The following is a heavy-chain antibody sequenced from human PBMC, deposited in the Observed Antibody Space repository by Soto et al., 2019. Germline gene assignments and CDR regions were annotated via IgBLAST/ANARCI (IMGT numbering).Heavy chain of an antibody. J-gene: IGHJ4*02. CDR3: ARDPDYGDYWGYFFDS. CDR2: INPTSGGT. CDR1: GYTFAAYY. V-gene: IGHV1-2*02. D-gene: IGHD4-17*01. Sequence: QVQLVQSGAEVKKPGASVKVSCKTSGYTFAAYYIHWIRQAPGQGLEWMGWINPTSGGTVYAQNFQDRVTMTRDKSISTAYMELSRLNSDDTAVYYCARDPDYGDYWGYFFDSWGQGTPVTVSS.